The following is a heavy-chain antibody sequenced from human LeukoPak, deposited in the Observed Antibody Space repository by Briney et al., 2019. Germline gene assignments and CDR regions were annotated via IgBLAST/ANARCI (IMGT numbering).Heavy chain of an antibody. V-gene: IGHV3-11*01. CDR2: ISSSGSTI. Sequence: GGSLRLSCAASGFTFSDYYMSWIRQAPGKGLEWVSYISSSGSTIYYAYSVKGRFTISRENAKTSLYLQMNSLRAEDTAVYYCARVNQDIVVVPAAMCWFDPWGQGTLVTVSS. J-gene: IGHJ5*02. CDR3: ARVNQDIVVVPAAMCWFDP. CDR1: GFTFSDYY. D-gene: IGHD2-2*01.